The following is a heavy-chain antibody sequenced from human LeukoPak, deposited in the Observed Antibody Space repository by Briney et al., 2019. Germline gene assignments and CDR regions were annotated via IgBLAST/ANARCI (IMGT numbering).Heavy chain of an antibody. CDR3: ATGSGSYYKPFDY. Sequence: ETLSLTCTVSGGSISSYYWSWIRQPPGKGLEWIGYIFYSGITNYNPSLSLKSRVTISVDTSKNQFPLKLSSVTAADTAVYYCATGSGSYYKPFDYWGQGTLVTVSS. J-gene: IGHJ4*02. CDR2: IFYSGIT. D-gene: IGHD3-10*01. V-gene: IGHV4-59*08. CDR1: GGSISSYY.